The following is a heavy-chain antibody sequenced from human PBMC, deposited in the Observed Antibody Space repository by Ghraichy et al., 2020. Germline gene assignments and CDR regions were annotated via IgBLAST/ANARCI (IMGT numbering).Heavy chain of an antibody. CDR3: AIGLPSSWYNYYYYYGMDF. J-gene: IGHJ6*02. CDR2: IYYSGST. D-gene: IGHD6-13*01. Sequence: SETLSLTCTVSGGSISSYYWSWIRQPPGKGLEWIGYIYYSGSTNYNPSLKSRVTISVDTSKNQFSLKLSSVTAADTAVYYCAIGLPSSWYNYYYYYGMDFWCQGTTVTVSS. CDR1: GGSISSYY. V-gene: IGHV4-59*01.